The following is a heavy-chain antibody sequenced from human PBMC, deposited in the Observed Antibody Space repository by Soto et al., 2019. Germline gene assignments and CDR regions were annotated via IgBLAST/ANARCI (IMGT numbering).Heavy chain of an antibody. CDR1: GFTFSSYA. D-gene: IGHD1-26*01. CDR2: ISGSGGST. CDR3: AKGLYSGSYFDY. V-gene: IGHV3-23*01. Sequence: PGGSLRLSCAASGFTFSSYAMTWVRQAPGKGLEWVSAISGSGGSTYYADSVKGQFTISRDKSKNTLYLQMNSLRAEDTAVYYCAKGLYSGSYFDYWGQGTLVTVSS. J-gene: IGHJ4*02.